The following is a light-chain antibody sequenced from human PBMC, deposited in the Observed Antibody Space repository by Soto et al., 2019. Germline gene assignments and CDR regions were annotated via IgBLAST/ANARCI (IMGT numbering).Light chain of an antibody. V-gene: IGKV3-15*01. CDR1: QSVSSN. J-gene: IGKJ2*01. Sequence: IVMTQSPATLSVSPGERATLSCRASQSVSSNLACYQQKPGQAPRLLIYGASTRATGIPARFSGSGSGTECTLTISSLQSEDFAVYYCQQYNYCPFVGQGTKLEIK. CDR3: QQYNYCPF. CDR2: GAS.